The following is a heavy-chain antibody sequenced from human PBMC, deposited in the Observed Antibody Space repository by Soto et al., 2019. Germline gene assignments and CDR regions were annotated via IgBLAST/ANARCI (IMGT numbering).Heavy chain of an antibody. CDR2: IIPILGIA. CDR3: ARGGDVVVVAATPPTPLPLDY. CDR1: GGTFSSYT. Sequence: SVKVSCKASGGTFSSYTISWVRQAPGQGLEWMGRIIPILGIANYAQKFQGRATITADKSTSTAYMELSSLRSEDTAVYYCARGGDVVVVAATPPTPLPLDYWGQGTLVTVSS. J-gene: IGHJ4*02. D-gene: IGHD2-15*01. V-gene: IGHV1-69*02.